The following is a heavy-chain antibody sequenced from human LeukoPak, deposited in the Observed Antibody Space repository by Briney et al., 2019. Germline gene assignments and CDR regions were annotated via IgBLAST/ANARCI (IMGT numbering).Heavy chain of an antibody. CDR1: GLTFSEYW. D-gene: IGHD1-14*01. J-gene: IGHJ4*02. Sequence: GGSLRLSCAVSGLTFSEYWMHWVRQDAGKGLVWVAGISKDGGSTEYADFVKGRCTISRDNAKNTLYLQMNSLTVDDTAVYYCASGIGTYDYWGLGAQVTVSS. V-gene: IGHV3-74*03. CDR3: ASGIGTYDY. CDR2: ISKDGGST.